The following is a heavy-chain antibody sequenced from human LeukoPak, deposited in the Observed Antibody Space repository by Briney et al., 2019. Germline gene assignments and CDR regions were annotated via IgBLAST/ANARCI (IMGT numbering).Heavy chain of an antibody. D-gene: IGHD5-18*01. CDR1: GYTFTSYG. Sequence: ASVKVSCKASGYTFTSYGISWVRQAPGQGLEWMGWISAYNGNTNYAQKLQGRVTMTTDTSTSTAYMELRSPRSDDTAVYYCAREIARGYSYAPDYWGQGTLVTVSS. CDR3: AREIARGYSYAPDY. J-gene: IGHJ4*02. CDR2: ISAYNGNT. V-gene: IGHV1-18*01.